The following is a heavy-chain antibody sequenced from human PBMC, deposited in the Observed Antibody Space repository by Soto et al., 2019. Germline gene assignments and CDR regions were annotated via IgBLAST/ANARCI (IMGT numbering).Heavy chain of an antibody. J-gene: IGHJ4*02. CDR1: GYTFTSYG. CDR3: ARVPNYYDSSGYINDY. Sequence: GASVKVSCKASGYTFTSYGISWVRQAPGQGLEWMGWISAYNGNTNYAQKLQGRVTMTTDTSTSTAYMELRSLRSDDTAVYYCARVPNYYDSSGYINDYWGQGTLVTASS. D-gene: IGHD3-22*01. CDR2: ISAYNGNT. V-gene: IGHV1-18*04.